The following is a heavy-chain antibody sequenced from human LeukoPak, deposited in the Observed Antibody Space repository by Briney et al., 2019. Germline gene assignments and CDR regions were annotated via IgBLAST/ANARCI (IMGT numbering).Heavy chain of an antibody. CDR1: GFTFSSYA. J-gene: IGHJ4*02. CDR2: ISYDGSNK. Sequence: GGSLRLSCAASGFTFSSYAMHWARQAPGKGLEWVAVISYDGSNKYYADSVKGRFTISRDNSKNTLYLQMNSLRAEDTAVYYCARDGGAAAGIDYWGQGTLVTVSS. CDR3: ARDGGAAAGIDY. D-gene: IGHD6-13*01. V-gene: IGHV3-30-3*01.